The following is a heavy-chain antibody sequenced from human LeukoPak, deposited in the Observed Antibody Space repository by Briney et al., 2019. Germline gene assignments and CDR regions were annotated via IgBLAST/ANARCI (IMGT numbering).Heavy chain of an antibody. V-gene: IGHV3-21*01. CDR1: GFTFSSYS. CDR2: ISSSSSYI. CDR3: ARDLAAAGTWWFDP. Sequence: GGSLRLSCAASGFTFSSYSMNWVRQAPGKGLEWVSSISSSSSYIHYADSVKGRFTISRDNAKNSLYLQMNSLRAEDTAVYYCARDLAAAGTWWFDPWGQGTLVTVSS. D-gene: IGHD6-13*01. J-gene: IGHJ5*02.